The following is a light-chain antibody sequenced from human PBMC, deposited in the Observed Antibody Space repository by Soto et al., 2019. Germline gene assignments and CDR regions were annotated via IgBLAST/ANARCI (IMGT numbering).Light chain of an antibody. CDR1: QSISSW. CDR3: QQLNSYPIT. V-gene: IGKV1-5*03. Sequence: IQMTQSPSTLSASVGDRVTITCRASQSISSWLAWYQKKPGKAPKLLIYKASSLESGVPSRFSGSGSGTEFTLTISSLQPDDFATYYCQQLNSYPITFCQGTRLEI. CDR2: KAS. J-gene: IGKJ5*01.